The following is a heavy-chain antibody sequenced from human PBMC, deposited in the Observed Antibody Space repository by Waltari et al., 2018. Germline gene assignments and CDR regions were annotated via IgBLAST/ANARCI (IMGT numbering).Heavy chain of an antibody. CDR1: GFTLRSYR. J-gene: IGHJ4*02. Sequence: EVQLVESGGGLVQPGGSMRLSCAASGFTLRSYRMNWVRAPPGKGLEWVSYISSSSSTIYYADSVKGRFTISRDNAKNSLYLQMNSLRAEDTAVYYCAAVGIWGSYRHDYWGQGTLVTVSS. CDR3: AAVGIWGSYRHDY. CDR2: ISSSSSTI. V-gene: IGHV3-48*01. D-gene: IGHD3-16*02.